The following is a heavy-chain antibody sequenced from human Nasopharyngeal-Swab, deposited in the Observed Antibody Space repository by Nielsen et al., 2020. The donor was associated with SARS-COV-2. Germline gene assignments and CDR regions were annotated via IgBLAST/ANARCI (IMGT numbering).Heavy chain of an antibody. CDR3: AAGYSSSWYRAFDI. D-gene: IGHD6-13*01. CDR2: INWNGGST. V-gene: IGHV3-20*03. Sequence: VRQAPGKGLEWVSGINWNGGSTGYADSVKGRFTISRDNAKNSLYLQMNSLRAEDTAVYYCAAGYSSSWYRAFDIWGQGTMVTVSS. J-gene: IGHJ3*02.